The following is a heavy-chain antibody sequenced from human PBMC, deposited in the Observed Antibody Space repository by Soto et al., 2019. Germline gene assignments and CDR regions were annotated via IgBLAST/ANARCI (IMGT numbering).Heavy chain of an antibody. CDR1: GGYISSSSYY. Sequence: SETLSLTSTVSGGYISSSSYYWGWIRQPPGKRLEWIGSIYYSGSTYYNPSLKSRVTISVDTSKNQFSLKLSSVTAADTAVYYFASPLPPSPYGGNSVWLDPWGQGTLGTVSS. D-gene: IGHD4-17*01. CDR3: ASPLPPSPYGGNSVWLDP. CDR2: IYYSGST. J-gene: IGHJ5*02. V-gene: IGHV4-39*01.